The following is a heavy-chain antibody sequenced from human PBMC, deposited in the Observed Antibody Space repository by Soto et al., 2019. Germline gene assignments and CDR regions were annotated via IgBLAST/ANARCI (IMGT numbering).Heavy chain of an antibody. J-gene: IGHJ4*02. V-gene: IGHV3-15*01. D-gene: IGHD1-26*01. CDR3: TTDRMGATGSYY. CDR2: IRSKSDGGTM. CDR1: GCTFGNAW. Sequence: PGGTRRLSCVASGCTFGNAWMSWVRQAPGKGLEWVGRIRSKSDGGTMDYAAPVKGRFTISRDDSKNMLFLQMNSLRTEDTALYYCTTDRMGATGSYYWGQGAQVTVSS.